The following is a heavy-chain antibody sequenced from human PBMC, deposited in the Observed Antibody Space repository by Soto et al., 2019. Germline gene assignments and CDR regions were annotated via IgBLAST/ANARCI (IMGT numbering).Heavy chain of an antibody. J-gene: IGHJ4*02. CDR1: GDSISSYY. CDR3: SRALGSVLSD. CDR2: GHYSGSS. D-gene: IGHD2-8*02. V-gene: IGHV4-59*01. Sequence: PSETLSLTCTLSGDSISSYYWTWIRQPPGKGLEWIGYGHYSGSSKYNPSLKSRVSISVDTSKNQFSLKLSSVTAADTAFYYCSRALGSVLSDWGQGTLVTVSS.